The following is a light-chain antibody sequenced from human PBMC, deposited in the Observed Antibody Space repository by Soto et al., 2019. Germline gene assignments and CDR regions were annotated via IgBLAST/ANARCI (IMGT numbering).Light chain of an antibody. CDR2: DDS. Sequence: SCELTQPPSVSVAPGQTARITCVGNNIGSKSVHLYQQSPFKAPWLVFYDDSDRPSGSPERFSGSNSGNTATLTISRVEAGDEADYYCQVWDSSSDHYVFGTGTRSPS. CDR1: NIGSKS. J-gene: IGLJ1*01. CDR3: QVWDSSSDHYV. V-gene: IGLV3-21*02.